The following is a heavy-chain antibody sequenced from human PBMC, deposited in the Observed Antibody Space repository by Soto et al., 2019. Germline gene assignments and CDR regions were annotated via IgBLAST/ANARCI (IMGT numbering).Heavy chain of an antibody. CDR2: ISPYNGRT. CDR1: GYSFTSYG. D-gene: IGHD2-15*01. CDR3: ARARRVGYCSGGSCVHYFDY. V-gene: IGHV1-18*01. Sequence: ASVKVSCKASGYSFTSYGIAWVRQVPGQGPEWMGWISPYNGRTNYAQNVQGRVVMTTDTSTSTAYMELRSLRSDDTAVYYCARARRVGYCSGGSCVHYFDYWGQGTLVTVSS. J-gene: IGHJ4*02.